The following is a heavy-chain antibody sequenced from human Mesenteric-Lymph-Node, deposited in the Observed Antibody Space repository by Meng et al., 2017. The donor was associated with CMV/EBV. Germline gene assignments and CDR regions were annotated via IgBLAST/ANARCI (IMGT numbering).Heavy chain of an antibody. V-gene: IGHV3-21*01. Sequence: GESLKISCAASGFTFSSYSMNWVRQAPGKGLEWVSSITSSSSHIYYADSVRGRFTISRDNAENSLYLQMNSLRAEDTAVYYCARGPTGDFDYWGQGTLVTVSS. CDR2: ITSSSSHI. CDR3: ARGPTGDFDY. CDR1: GFTFSSYS. J-gene: IGHJ4*02.